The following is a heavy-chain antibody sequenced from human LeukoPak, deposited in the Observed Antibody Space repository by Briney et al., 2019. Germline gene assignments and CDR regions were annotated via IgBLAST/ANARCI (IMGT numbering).Heavy chain of an antibody. V-gene: IGHV3-30*03. J-gene: IGHJ1*01. CDR3: ARGDVTMIVVVITQSFQH. D-gene: IGHD3-22*01. CDR2: ISYDGSNK. CDR1: GFTFSSYG. Sequence: GGSLRLSCAASGFTFSSYGMHWVRQAPGKGLEWVAVISYDGSNKYYADSVKGRFTISRDNSKNTLYLQMNSLRAEDTAVYYCARGDVTMIVVVITQSFQHWGQGTLATVSS.